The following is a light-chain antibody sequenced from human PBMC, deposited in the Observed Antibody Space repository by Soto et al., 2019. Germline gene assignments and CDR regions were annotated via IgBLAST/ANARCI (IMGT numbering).Light chain of an antibody. Sequence: DIQMTQSPSSLSASVGDRVTITCRASHSISNYLNWYQQKPGKAPNLLIYAASSLQSGVPSRFSGSGSRTDFTLTISSLQPDDFATYYCQQYSDSSGTFGQGTKVDIK. CDR1: HSISNY. J-gene: IGKJ1*01. V-gene: IGKV1-39*01. CDR2: AAS. CDR3: QQYSDSSGT.